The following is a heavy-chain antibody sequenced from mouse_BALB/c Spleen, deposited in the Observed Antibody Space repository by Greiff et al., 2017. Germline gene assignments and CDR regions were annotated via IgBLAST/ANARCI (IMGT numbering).Heavy chain of an antibody. J-gene: IGHJ2*01. V-gene: IGHV1-7*01. CDR1: GYTFTSYW. D-gene: IGHD2-14*01. Sequence: QVQLKQSGAELAKPGASVKMSCKASGYTFTSYWMHWVKQRPGQGLEWIGYINPSTGYTEYNQKFKDKATLTADKSSSTAYMQLSSLTSEDSAVYYCANYRSSYYFDYWGQGTTLTVSS. CDR2: INPSTGYT. CDR3: ANYRSSYYFDY.